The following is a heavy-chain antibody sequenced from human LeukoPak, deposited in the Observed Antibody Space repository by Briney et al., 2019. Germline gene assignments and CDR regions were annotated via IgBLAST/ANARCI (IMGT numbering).Heavy chain of an antibody. D-gene: IGHD2/OR15-2a*01. CDR2: IRYDGSNK. CDR1: GFTFSSYG. J-gene: IGHJ4*02. V-gene: IGHV3-30*02. Sequence: GGSLRLSCAASGFTFSSYGMHWVRQAPGKGLEWVAFIRYDGSNKYYADSVKGRFTISRDNSKNTLYLQMNSLRAEDTAVYYCAKDCYSSREFFDYWGQGTLVPVSS. CDR3: AKDCYSSREFFDY.